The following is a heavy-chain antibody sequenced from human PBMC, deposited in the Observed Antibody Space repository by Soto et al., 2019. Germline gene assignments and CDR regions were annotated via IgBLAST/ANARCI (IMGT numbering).Heavy chain of an antibody. V-gene: IGHV4-34*01. CDR2: INHSGST. CDR3: ARGLLDYGDYDAFDT. D-gene: IGHD4-17*01. CDR1: GGSFSGYY. J-gene: IGHJ3*02. Sequence: SETLSLTCAVYGGSFSGYYWSWIRQPPGKGLEWIGEINHSGSTNYNPSLKSRVTISVDTSKNQFSLKLSSVTAADTAVYYCARGLLDYGDYDAFDTWGQGTMVTVSS.